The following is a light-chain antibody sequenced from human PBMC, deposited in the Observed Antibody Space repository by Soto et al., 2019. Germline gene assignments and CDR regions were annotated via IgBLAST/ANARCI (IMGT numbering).Light chain of an antibody. CDR3: QQYDNWPIT. CDR1: QSVSSH. V-gene: IGKV3-15*01. CDR2: GAS. J-gene: IGKJ5*01. Sequence: EKVLTQSPATLSVSPVETATLSCRASQSVSSHLAWYQQKPGQAPRLLIYGASSRATEIPGRFSGSGSGTEYTLTISSLQSEDFAVYYCQQYDNWPITFGQGTRLEIK.